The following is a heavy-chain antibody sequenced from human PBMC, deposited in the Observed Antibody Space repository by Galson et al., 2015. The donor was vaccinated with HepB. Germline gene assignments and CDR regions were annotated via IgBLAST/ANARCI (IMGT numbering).Heavy chain of an antibody. J-gene: IGHJ4*02. CDR1: GYTFSNYD. CDR2: ISTYSRKT. Sequence: SVKVSCKASGYTFSNYDVTWVRQAPGQGLEWVGWISTYSRKTKSGERFQGRVTLTTDTSTSTAYMDLRSLTSDDTAVYYCARPSDVGLDYWGQGTLVTVSS. D-gene: IGHD1-26*01. CDR3: ARPSDVGLDY. V-gene: IGHV1-18*04.